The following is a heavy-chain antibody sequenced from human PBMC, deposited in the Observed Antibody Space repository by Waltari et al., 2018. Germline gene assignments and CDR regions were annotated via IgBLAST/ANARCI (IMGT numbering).Heavy chain of an antibody. Sequence: EVQLVESGGGLIQPGGSLRPSCAASGFTVRNNYSRWVRKAPGKGLEWVSLIYSGGSTYYADSVKGRFTISRDNSRNTLYLQMNSLRAEDTAVYYCASFTTKTHWGQGTLVTVSS. CDR1: GFTVRNNY. CDR2: IYSGGST. D-gene: IGHD1-1*01. V-gene: IGHV3-53*01. CDR3: ASFTTKTH. J-gene: IGHJ4*02.